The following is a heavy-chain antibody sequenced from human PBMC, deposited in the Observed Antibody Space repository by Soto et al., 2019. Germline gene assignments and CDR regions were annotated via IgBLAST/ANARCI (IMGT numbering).Heavy chain of an antibody. D-gene: IGHD5-12*01. CDR1: GGSISSGEYY. V-gene: IGHV4-30-4*02. J-gene: IGHJ4*02. CDR2: IYYSGTT. Sequence: SETLSLTCTVSGGSISSGEYYWSWIRQPPGEGLEWIGNIYYSGTTYNNPSLKSRVTISVDTSKNQFSLKLSSVTAADTAVYYCAREGDSGYSNFDYWGQGTLVTVSS. CDR3: AREGDSGYSNFDY.